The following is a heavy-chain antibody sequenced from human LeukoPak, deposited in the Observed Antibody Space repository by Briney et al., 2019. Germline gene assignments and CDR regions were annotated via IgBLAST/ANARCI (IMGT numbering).Heavy chain of an antibody. J-gene: IGHJ4*02. CDR2: IYSGNST. CDR1: GFTVSSNS. V-gene: IGHV3-53*01. CDR3: ARAAQDFDY. Sequence: PGGSLRLSCAASGFTVSSNSMTWVRQAPGKGLEWVSIIYSGNSTYYADSVEGRFTISRDNSKNTLYLQMNSLRVEDTAMYYCARAAQDFDYWGQGTLVTVSS.